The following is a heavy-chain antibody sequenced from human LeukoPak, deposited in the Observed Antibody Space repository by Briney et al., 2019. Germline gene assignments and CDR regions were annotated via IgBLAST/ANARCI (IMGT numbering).Heavy chain of an antibody. V-gene: IGHV3-30-3*01. CDR2: ISYDGSNK. CDR1: GFTFSSYA. J-gene: IGHJ2*01. D-gene: IGHD3-22*01. Sequence: EAGGSLRLSCAASGFTFSSYAMHWVRQAPGKGLEWVALISYDGSNKYYADSVKGRFTISRDNSKNTLYLQMNSLRAEDTAIYYCARGEYYYDSSGPGFDLWGRGTLVTVSS. CDR3: ARGEYYYDSSGPGFDL.